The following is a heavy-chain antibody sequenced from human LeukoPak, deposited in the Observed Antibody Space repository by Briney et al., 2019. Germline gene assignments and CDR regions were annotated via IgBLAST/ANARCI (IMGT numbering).Heavy chain of an antibody. J-gene: IGHJ4*02. CDR3: ARDRASTYD. D-gene: IGHD5-18*01. Sequence: SETLSLTCDVHGGSLNAYYWTWIRQSPGRGLEWIGEIDHNGYTSYNPSLKSRVTISVDTSKKQFFLKLTSVTAADTAVYYCARDRASTYDWGQGILVTVSS. CDR2: IDHNGYT. CDR1: GGSLNAYY. V-gene: IGHV4-34*01.